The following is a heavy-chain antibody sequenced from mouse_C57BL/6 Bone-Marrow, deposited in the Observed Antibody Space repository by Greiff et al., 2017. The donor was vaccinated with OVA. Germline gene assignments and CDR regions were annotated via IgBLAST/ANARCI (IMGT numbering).Heavy chain of an antibody. V-gene: IGHV1-69*01. Sequence: QVQLQQPGAELVMPGASVKLSCKASGYTFTSYWMHWVKQRPGQGLEWIGEIEPSDSYTNYNQKFKGKSTLTVDKSSSTAYMQLSSLTSEDSAVYYCARSRGSSYAAWFAYWGQGTLVTVSA. J-gene: IGHJ3*01. CDR1: GYTFTSYW. CDR2: IEPSDSYT. D-gene: IGHD1-1*01. CDR3: ARSRGSSYAAWFAY.